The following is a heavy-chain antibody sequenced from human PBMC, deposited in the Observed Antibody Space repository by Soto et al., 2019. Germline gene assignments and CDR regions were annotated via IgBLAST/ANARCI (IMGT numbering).Heavy chain of an antibody. Sequence: QVQLQESGPGLVKPSQTLSLTCTVSGGSISSGGYYWSWIRQHPGKGLEWIGYIYYSGSTYYNPSLKSRVTISVDTSKNQFSLKLSSVTAADTAVYYCARGYDFWSGYPGGGNYFDYWGQGTLVTVSS. J-gene: IGHJ4*02. CDR3: ARGYDFWSGYPGGGNYFDY. CDR2: IYYSGST. V-gene: IGHV4-31*03. CDR1: GGSISSGGYY. D-gene: IGHD3-3*01.